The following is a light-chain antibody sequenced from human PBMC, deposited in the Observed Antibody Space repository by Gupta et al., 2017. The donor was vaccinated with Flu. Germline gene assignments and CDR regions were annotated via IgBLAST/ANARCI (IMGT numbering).Light chain of an antibody. CDR1: SLRSYY. V-gene: IGLV3-19*01. CDR2: DKN. CDR3: NSRDSSGVV. J-gene: IGLJ2*01. Sequence: SSELTQGPAVSVALGQTVRITCQGDSLRSYYASWYQQKPGQAPVLVIYDKNNRPSGIPDRFSGSSSGNTASLTITGAQAEDEADYYCNSRDSSGVVFGGGTKLT.